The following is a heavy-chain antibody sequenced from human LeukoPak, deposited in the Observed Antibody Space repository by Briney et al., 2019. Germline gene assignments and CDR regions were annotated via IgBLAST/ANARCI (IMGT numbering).Heavy chain of an antibody. CDR2: IIPIFGTA. Sequence: GASVKVSCKASGGTFSNYAINWVRQAPGQGLEWMGGIIPIFGTANYAQKFQGRVTITADESTSTAYMELSSLRSEDTAVYYCARDRATDAFDIWGQGTMVTVSS. D-gene: IGHD2-15*01. CDR1: GGTFSNYA. CDR3: ARDRATDAFDI. J-gene: IGHJ3*02. V-gene: IGHV1-69*01.